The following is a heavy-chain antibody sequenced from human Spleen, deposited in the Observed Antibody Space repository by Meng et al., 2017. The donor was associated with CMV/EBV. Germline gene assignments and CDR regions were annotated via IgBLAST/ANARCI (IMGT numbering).Heavy chain of an antibody. CDR3: ARDYYGSGQLDP. CDR2: ISYDGSNK. Sequence: LSLTCAASGFTFSSYAMHWVRQAPGKGLEWVAVISYDGSNKYYADSVKGRFTISRDNSKNTLYLQMNSLRAEDTAVYYCARDYYGSGQLDPWGQGTLVTVSS. CDR1: GFTFSSYA. D-gene: IGHD3-10*01. J-gene: IGHJ5*02. V-gene: IGHV3-30-3*01.